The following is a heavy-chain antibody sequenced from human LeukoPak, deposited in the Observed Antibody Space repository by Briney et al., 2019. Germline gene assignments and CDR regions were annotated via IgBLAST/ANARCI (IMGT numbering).Heavy chain of an antibody. CDR3: ASRGGCSGYGGVRGYYFDY. J-gene: IGHJ4*02. CDR2: IKQDGSEK. CDR1: GFTFSSYW. V-gene: IGHV3-7*01. D-gene: IGHD5-12*01. Sequence: PGGSLRLSCAASGFTFSSYWMSWVRQAPGKGLEWVASIKQDGSEKYYVDSVKGRFTISRDNAKNSLYLQMNSLRAEDTAVYYCASRGGCSGYGGVRGYYFDYWGQGTLVTVSS.